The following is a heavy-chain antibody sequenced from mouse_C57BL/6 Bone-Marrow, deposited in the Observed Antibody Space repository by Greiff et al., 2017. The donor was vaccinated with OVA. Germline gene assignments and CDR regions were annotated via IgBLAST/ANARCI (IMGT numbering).Heavy chain of an antibody. Sequence: VQLKQPGAELVRPGSSVKLSCKASGYTFTSYWMHWVKQRPIQGLEWIGNIDPSDSETHYNQKFKDKATLTVDKSSSTAYMQLSSLTSEDSAVYYCARRVRRYAMDYWGQGTSVTVSS. V-gene: IGHV1-52*01. J-gene: IGHJ4*01. D-gene: IGHD2-14*01. CDR2: IDPSDSET. CDR1: GYTFTSYW. CDR3: ARRVRRYAMDY.